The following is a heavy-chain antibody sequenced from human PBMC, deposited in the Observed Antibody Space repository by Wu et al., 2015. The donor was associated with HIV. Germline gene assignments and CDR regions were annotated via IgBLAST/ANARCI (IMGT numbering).Heavy chain of an antibody. D-gene: IGHD2-15*01. Sequence: QVQLVQSGAEVKKPGSSVKVSCKASGGTFSSYAISWVRQAPGQGLEWMGRIIPIFGTANYAQKFQGRVTITADESTSTAYMELSSLRSEDTAVYYCVRYCSGGSCYNWYAFDIWGQGDNGHRLF. CDR2: IIPIFGTA. CDR1: GGTFSSYA. V-gene: IGHV1-69*13. CDR3: VRYCSGGSCYNWYAFDI. J-gene: IGHJ3*02.